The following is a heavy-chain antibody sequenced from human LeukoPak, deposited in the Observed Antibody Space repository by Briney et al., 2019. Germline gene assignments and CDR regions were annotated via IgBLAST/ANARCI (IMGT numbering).Heavy chain of an antibody. V-gene: IGHV4-34*01. D-gene: IGHD3-9*01. CDR3: AGPLRYLNWFDP. Sequence: SETLSRTCAGYGGAFSGYYWSWIRQPPGKGLEWIGEINHSGSTNYNPSPKSRVTISVDTSKNQFSPKLSSVTAADTAVYYCAGPLRYLNWFDPWGQGTLVTVSS. J-gene: IGHJ5*02. CDR2: INHSGST. CDR1: GGAFSGYY.